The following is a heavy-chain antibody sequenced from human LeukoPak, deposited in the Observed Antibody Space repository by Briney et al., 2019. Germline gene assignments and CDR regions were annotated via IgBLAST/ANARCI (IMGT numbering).Heavy chain of an antibody. D-gene: IGHD3-10*01. CDR3: AASITMVRGELVRDY. V-gene: IGHV3-11*01. Sequence: GGSLRLSCAASGFTFSDYYMSWIRQAPGKGLEWVSYISSSGSTIYYADSVKGRFTISRDNAKNSLYLQMNSLRAEDTAVYYCAASITMVRGELVRDYWGQGTLVTVSS. CDR1: GFTFSDYY. CDR2: ISSSGSTI. J-gene: IGHJ4*02.